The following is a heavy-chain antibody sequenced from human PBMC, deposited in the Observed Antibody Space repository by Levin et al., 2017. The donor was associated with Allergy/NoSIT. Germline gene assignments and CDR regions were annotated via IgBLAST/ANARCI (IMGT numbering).Heavy chain of an antibody. CDR2: INPSGGST. D-gene: IGHD2-15*01. V-gene: IGHV1-46*01. CDR3: ARDRGYCSGGSCYPGGP. J-gene: IGHJ5*02. Sequence: ASVKVSCKASGYTFTSYYMHWVRQAPGQGLEWMGIINPSGGSTSYAQKFQGRVTMTRDTSTSTVYMELSSLRSEDTAVYYCARDRGYCSGGSCYPGGPWGQGTLVTVSS. CDR1: GYTFTSYY.